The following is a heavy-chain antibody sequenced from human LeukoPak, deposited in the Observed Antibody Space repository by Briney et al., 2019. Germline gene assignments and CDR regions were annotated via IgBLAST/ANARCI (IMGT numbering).Heavy chain of an antibody. V-gene: IGHV4-59*08. CDR2: IYYSGST. CDR1: GGSISSYY. D-gene: IGHD6-13*01. CDR3: AREGGAAAGTGFDY. Sequence: SETLSLTCTVSGGSISSYYWSWIRQPPGEGLEWIGYIYYSGSTNYNPSLKSRVTISVDTSKNQFSLKLSSVTAADTAVYYWAREGGAAAGTGFDYWGQGTLVTVSS. J-gene: IGHJ4*02.